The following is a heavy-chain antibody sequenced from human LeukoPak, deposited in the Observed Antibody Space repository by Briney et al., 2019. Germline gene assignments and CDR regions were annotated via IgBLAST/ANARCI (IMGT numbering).Heavy chain of an antibody. V-gene: IGHV4-34*01. Sequence: SETLSLTCAVYGESFSGYYWSWIRQSPGKGLEWIGESSHSGSTNYNPSLKSRVTISVDTSKNQFSLKLSSVTAADTAVYYCARAAPVTTDFDYWGQGTLVTVSS. D-gene: IGHD4-11*01. J-gene: IGHJ4*02. CDR2: SSHSGST. CDR1: GESFSGYY. CDR3: ARAAPVTTDFDY.